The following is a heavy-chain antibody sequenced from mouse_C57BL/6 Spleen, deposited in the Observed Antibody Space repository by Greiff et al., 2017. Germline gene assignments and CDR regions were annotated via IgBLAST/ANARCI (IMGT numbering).Heavy chain of an antibody. J-gene: IGHJ4*01. CDR3: ARSGQLRILRGDY. CDR2: IDPNSGGT. CDR1: GYTFTSYW. D-gene: IGHD3-2*02. Sequence: QVQLKQPGAELVKPGASVKLSCKASGYTFTSYWMHWVKQRPGRGLEWIGRIDPNSGGTKYNEKFTSEATLTVDKTSSTAYMQLSSLTSEDSAVYYCARSGQLRILRGDYWGQGTSVTVSS. V-gene: IGHV1-72*01.